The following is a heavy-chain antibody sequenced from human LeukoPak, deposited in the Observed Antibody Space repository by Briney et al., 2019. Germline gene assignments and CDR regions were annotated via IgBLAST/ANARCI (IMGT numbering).Heavy chain of an antibody. J-gene: IGHJ4*02. CDR2: ISYDGSNR. D-gene: IGHD3-10*01. CDR1: GFTFSSYG. CDR3: AKVGKGLLWFGDGIDY. V-gene: IGHV3-30*18. Sequence: GRSLRLSCAASGFTFSSYGMHWVRQAPGKGLEWVAVISYDGSNRYYADSVKGRFTISRDNSKNTLYLQMNSLRAEDTAVYYCAKVGKGLLWFGDGIDYWGQGTLVIVSS.